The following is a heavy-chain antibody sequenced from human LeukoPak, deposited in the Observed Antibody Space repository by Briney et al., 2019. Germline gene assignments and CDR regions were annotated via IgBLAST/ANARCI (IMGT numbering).Heavy chain of an antibody. CDR1: GDSVSSNSAA. CDR2: TYYRSKWYN. J-gene: IGHJ6*02. Sequence: PSQTLSLTCAISGDSVSSNSAASNSIRQSPSRGLEWLGRTYYRSKWYNDYAVSVKSRITINPDTSKTQFSLQLNSVTPEDTAVYYCARGGGYSYGYSYYYYGMDVWGQGTTVTVSS. V-gene: IGHV6-1*01. CDR3: ARGGGYSYGYSYYYYGMDV. D-gene: IGHD5-18*01.